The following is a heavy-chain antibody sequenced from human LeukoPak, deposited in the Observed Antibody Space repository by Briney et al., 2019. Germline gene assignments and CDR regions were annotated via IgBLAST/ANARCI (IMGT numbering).Heavy chain of an antibody. CDR3: AREATRAGGHFDN. Sequence: SETLSLTCTVSGGSISSGGYYWSWIRQHPGKGLEWIGYIYYSGSTYYNPSLKSRVTISVDTSQNQFSLKVSSVTAADTAVYYCAREATRAGGHFDNWGQGILVTVSS. CDR1: GGSISSGGYY. J-gene: IGHJ4*02. D-gene: IGHD5-24*01. V-gene: IGHV4-31*03. CDR2: IYYSGST.